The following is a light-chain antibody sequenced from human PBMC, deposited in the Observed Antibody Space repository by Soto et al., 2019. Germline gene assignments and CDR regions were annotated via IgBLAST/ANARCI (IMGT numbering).Light chain of an antibody. V-gene: IGKV1-5*01. J-gene: IGKJ5*01. CDR3: RQLFDSPIT. CDR1: HSISTW. CDR2: DAS. Sequence: DIQMTQSPSTLSGSVGDRVTITCRASHSISTWLAWYQQKPGKAPNLLIYDASTLESGVPSRFSATVSGTEFSLTITSLQPEDFATYYCRQLFDSPITFGQGTRLEIK.